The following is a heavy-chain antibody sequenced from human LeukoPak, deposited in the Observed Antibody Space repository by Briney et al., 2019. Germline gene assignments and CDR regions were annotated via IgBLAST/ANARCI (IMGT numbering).Heavy chain of an antibody. V-gene: IGHV3-30-3*01. CDR2: ISYDGSNK. CDR3: ARDITGTTGAFDI. J-gene: IGHJ3*02. D-gene: IGHD1-7*01. Sequence: GGSLRLSCAASGFTFSSYAMHWVRQAPGKGLEWVAVISYDGSNKYYADSVKGRFTISRDNSKNTLYLQMNSLRAEDTAVYYCARDITGTTGAFDIWGRGTMVTVSS. CDR1: GFTFSSYA.